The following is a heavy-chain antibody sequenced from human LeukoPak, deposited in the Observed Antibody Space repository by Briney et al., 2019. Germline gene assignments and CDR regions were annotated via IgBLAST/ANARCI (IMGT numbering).Heavy chain of an antibody. D-gene: IGHD1-14*01. CDR2: IDHSGNT. CDR3: ARSHRNQYVLFDP. J-gene: IGHJ5*02. V-gene: IGHV4-34*01. Sequence: SETLSLTCAVYGGSFSGYYWSWFRQPPGKGLEWIGEIDHSGNTNYNPSLKSRVTISIDTSKNQFSLNLNSVTAADTAVYYCARSHRNQYVLFDPWGQGTLVTVLS. CDR1: GGSFSGYY.